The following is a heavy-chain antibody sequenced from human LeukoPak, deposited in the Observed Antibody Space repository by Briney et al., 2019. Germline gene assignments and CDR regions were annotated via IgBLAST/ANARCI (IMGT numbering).Heavy chain of an antibody. V-gene: IGHV3-74*01. CDR2: IDPDGSTV. CDR1: GFTFRSHW. Sequence: GGSLRLSCEGSGFTFRSHWLNWVRQLPGKGPVWVAHIDPDGSTVNYADSVKGRFTVSRDNAKNTLYLFMHSLRAEDTAVYFCARHRPREYSGYDPFDYWGRGTLVTVSS. D-gene: IGHD5-12*01. J-gene: IGHJ4*02. CDR3: ARHRPREYSGYDPFDY.